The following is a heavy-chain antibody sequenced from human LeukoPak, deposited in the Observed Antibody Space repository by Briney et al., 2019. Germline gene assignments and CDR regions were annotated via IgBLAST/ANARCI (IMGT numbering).Heavy chain of an antibody. CDR2: ISGSGDTT. Sequence: GGSLRLSCAASGFTFSRSAMSWVRQTPGKGLEWVSGISGSGDTTYYADSVKGRFTISRDDAKNSLYLQMNSLRDEDTAVYYCARHRPGERRFDPWGQGTLVTVSS. V-gene: IGHV3-23*01. CDR3: ARHRPGERRFDP. CDR1: GFTFSRSA. J-gene: IGHJ5*02. D-gene: IGHD3-16*01.